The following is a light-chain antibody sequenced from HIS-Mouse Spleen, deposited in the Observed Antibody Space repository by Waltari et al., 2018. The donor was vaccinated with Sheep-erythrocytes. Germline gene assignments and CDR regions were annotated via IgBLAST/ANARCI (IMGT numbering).Light chain of an antibody. Sequence: QSALTQPASVSGSPGQSITLPCTGTSTYCGCYNLVPCNQQHPGKAPKLMIYEGSKRPSGVSNRFSGSKSGNTASLTISGLQAEDEADYYCCSYAGSSTLVFGGGTKLTVL. CDR3: CSYAGSSTLV. V-gene: IGLV2-23*01. J-gene: IGLJ3*02. CDR1: STYCGCYNL. CDR2: EGS.